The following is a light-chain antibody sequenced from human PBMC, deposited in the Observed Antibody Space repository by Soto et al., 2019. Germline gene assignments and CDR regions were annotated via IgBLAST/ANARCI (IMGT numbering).Light chain of an antibody. V-gene: IGKV1-5*03. Sequence: DIQMTQSPSTLSASVGDRVTITCRASQSISTWLAWCQQKPGKAPILLIYKASSLQSGVPSRFSGSGSGTEFTLTISSLQPDDFATYYCQQYNSYSITFGQGTRLEIK. CDR1: QSISTW. J-gene: IGKJ5*01. CDR3: QQYNSYSIT. CDR2: KAS.